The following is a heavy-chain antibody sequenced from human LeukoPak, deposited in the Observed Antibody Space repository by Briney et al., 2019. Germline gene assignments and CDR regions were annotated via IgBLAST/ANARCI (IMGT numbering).Heavy chain of an antibody. Sequence: SVKVSCKASGGTFSSYAISWVRQAPGQGVKWMGRIIPILGIANYAQKFQGRVTITADKSTSTAYMELSSLRSEDTAVYYCARGRPYYGGKPDDYWGQGTLVTVSS. V-gene: IGHV1-69*04. CDR3: ARGRPYYGGKPDDY. D-gene: IGHD4-23*01. CDR1: GGTFSSYA. CDR2: IIPILGIA. J-gene: IGHJ4*02.